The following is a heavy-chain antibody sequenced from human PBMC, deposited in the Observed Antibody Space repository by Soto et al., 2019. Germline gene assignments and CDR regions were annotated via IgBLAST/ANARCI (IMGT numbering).Heavy chain of an antibody. D-gene: IGHD2-2*01. CDR1: GFTFSSYG. CDR2: IWYDGSNK. V-gene: IGHV3-33*01. CDR3: AREQLDVGYCSSTSCYFLDY. J-gene: IGHJ4*02. Sequence: GGSLRLSCAASGFTFSSYGMHWVRQAPGKGLEWVAVIWYDGSNKYYADSVKGRFTISRDNSKNTLYLQMNSLRAEDTAVYYCAREQLDVGYCSSTSCYFLDYWGQGTLVTVSS.